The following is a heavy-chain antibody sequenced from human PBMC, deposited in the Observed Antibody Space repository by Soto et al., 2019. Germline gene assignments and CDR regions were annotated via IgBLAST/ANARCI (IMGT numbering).Heavy chain of an antibody. CDR2: IYSTGLT. J-gene: IGHJ4*02. CDR3: ARDWELPRFDS. V-gene: IGHV4-4*07. CDR1: GASIDRFY. D-gene: IGHD1-7*01. Sequence: PSETLSLTCYVSGASIDRFYCSCIRHPPLKCLEWIGHIYSTGLTNYNPSLRSRVTMSVDSPNRQFSLKLTSVTAADTAVYYCARDWELPRFDSWGPGTLVTVSS.